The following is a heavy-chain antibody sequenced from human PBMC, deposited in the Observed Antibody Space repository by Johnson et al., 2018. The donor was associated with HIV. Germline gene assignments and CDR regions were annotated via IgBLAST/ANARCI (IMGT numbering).Heavy chain of an antibody. CDR2: IYSGCST. CDR3: AGNVVAPAAYAFDI. V-gene: IGHV3-66*01. CDR1: GFTVSSNY. D-gene: IGHD2-2*01. Sequence: VQLVESGGSVVRRGGSLRLSCTASGFTVSSNYMSWVRQPQGKGLEWVSVIYSGCSTYYADSVKGSFTISRDSSKNTLYLQLNSLRAEDTAVYYCAGNVVAPAAYAFDIWGQGTMVTVSS. J-gene: IGHJ3*02.